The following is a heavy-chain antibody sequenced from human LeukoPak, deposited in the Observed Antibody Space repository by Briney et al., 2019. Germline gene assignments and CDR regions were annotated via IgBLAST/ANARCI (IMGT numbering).Heavy chain of an antibody. CDR1: GFTFSSYG. J-gene: IGHJ4*02. V-gene: IGHV3-33*01. CDR3: ARESMPDTPQITMGTGDFDY. CDR2: IWYDGSNK. Sequence: GRSLRLSCAASGFTFSSYGMHWVRQAPGKGLEWVAVIWYDGSNKYYADSVKGRFTISRDNSKNTLYLQMNSLRAEDTAVYYCARESMPDTPQITMGTGDFDYWGQGTLVTVSS. D-gene: IGHD3-10*01.